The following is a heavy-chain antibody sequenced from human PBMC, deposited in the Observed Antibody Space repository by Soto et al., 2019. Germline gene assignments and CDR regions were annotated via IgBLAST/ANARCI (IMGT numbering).Heavy chain of an antibody. CDR1: GYPFTSFG. J-gene: IGHJ5*01. CDR3: ARDRPYDYSNYAWYDS. Sequence: GASVKVSCKASGYPFTSFGISWVRQAPGQGLEWMGWISGYNGKTSYAQKVQGRVTMTTDKFTSTAYMELRSLRSDDTAVYYCARDRPYDYSNYAWYDSWGQGTLVTVSS. CDR2: ISGYNGKT. V-gene: IGHV1-18*01. D-gene: IGHD4-4*01.